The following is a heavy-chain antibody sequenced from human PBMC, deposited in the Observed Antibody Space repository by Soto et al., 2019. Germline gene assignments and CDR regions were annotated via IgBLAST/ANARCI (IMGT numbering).Heavy chain of an antibody. V-gene: IGHV4-59*01. J-gene: IGHJ4*02. Sequence: XETLSLTCTVSGCSISSYYWIWIRQPPGKGLEWIGSIFYTESTDYNPSLKSRVTISLDTSKNHFSLNLSSVTAAGTAVYYCARVDRGAFDHWGQGTLVTVSS. CDR3: ARVDRGAFDH. D-gene: IGHD2-2*03. CDR2: IFYTEST. CDR1: GCSISSYY.